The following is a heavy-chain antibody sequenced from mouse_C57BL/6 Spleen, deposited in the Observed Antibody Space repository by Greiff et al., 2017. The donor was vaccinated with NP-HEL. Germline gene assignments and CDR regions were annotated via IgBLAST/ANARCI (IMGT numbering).Heavy chain of an antibody. J-gene: IGHJ2*01. CDR1: GYTFTSYW. Sequence: VQLQQPGAELVRPGSSVKLSCKASGYTFTSYWMHWVKQRPIQGLEWIGNIDPSDSETHYNQKFKDKATLTVDKSSSTAYMQLSSLTSEDSAVYYCARGDTTVVATPFDYWGQGTTLTVSS. D-gene: IGHD1-1*01. CDR3: ARGDTTVVATPFDY. CDR2: IDPSDSET. V-gene: IGHV1-52*01.